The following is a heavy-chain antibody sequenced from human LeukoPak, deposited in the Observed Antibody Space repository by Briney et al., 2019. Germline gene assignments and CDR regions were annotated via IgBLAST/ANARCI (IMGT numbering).Heavy chain of an antibody. CDR1: GFTFSSYA. J-gene: IGHJ4*02. D-gene: IGHD3-10*01. V-gene: IGHV3-23*01. CDR2: ISGSGVST. Sequence: GGSLRLSCAASGFTFSSYAMSWVRQAPGKGLEWVSAISGSGVSTYYADSVKGRFTISRDNSKNTLYLQVNSLRAEDTAVYYCAKDTSRSYGSGSPVFDYWGQGTLVTVSS. CDR3: AKDTSRSYGSGSPVFDY.